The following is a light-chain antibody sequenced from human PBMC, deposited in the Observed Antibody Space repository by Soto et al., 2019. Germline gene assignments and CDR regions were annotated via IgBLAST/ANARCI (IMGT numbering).Light chain of an antibody. CDR2: GAS. V-gene: IGKV3-15*01. Sequence: EIVMTQSPATLSVSPGERATLFCRASQNVNTNLAWYQQSPGQAPRLLIYGASTRATGIPARFSGSGSGTAFTLIIISLQSADLAVYYCQQYNDSPPCTFGPGTKVDIK. J-gene: IGKJ3*01. CDR3: QQYNDSPPCT. CDR1: QNVNTN.